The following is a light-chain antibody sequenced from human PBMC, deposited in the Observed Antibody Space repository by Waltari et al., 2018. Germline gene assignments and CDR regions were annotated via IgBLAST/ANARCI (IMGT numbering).Light chain of an antibody. J-gene: IGKJ4*01. CDR3: QLYDISPLT. V-gene: IGKV3-20*01. Sequence: EIVLTQSPGTLSLSPGEGATLSCRTSQTIRTTYLAWYQQKPGQAPPLLSYGTVSRASGIPDRFTGSGSGTDFSLTISSLEPEDFATYYCQLYDISPLTFGGGTKVEIK. CDR2: GTV. CDR1: QTIRTTY.